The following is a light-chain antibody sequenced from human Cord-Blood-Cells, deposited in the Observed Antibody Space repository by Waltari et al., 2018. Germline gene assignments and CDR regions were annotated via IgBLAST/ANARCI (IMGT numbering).Light chain of an antibody. CDR1: SSDVGSYNL. Sequence: QSALTQPPPVSGSPGQSVTISCTGTSSDVGSYNLVSWSQQPPGTAPKLMIYEVSHRPSGVPDRCSDSKSGNTSSLTISGLQAEDEADYYCSSYTSSSTYVFGTGTKVTVL. CDR2: EVS. V-gene: IGLV2-18*02. J-gene: IGLJ1*01. CDR3: SSYTSSSTYV.